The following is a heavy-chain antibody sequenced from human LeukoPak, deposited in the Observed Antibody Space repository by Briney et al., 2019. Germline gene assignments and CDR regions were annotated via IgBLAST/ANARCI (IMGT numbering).Heavy chain of an antibody. CDR1: GFTFSNYC. D-gene: IGHD3-22*01. CDR2: ICPDGTVT. J-gene: IGHJ4*02. Sequence: GGSLRLSCAASGFTFSNYCMHWVRQIPGKGLVWVSRICPDGTVTNYADSVKGRFTISRDNAKNMVFLQMNSLRAEDTAVYYCARGTLYYDSSGYYNDYWGQGTLVTVSS. CDR3: ARGTLYYDSSGYYNDY. V-gene: IGHV3-74*01.